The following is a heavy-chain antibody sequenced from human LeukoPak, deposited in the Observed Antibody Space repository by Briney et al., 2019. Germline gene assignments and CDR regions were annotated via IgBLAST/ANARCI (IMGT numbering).Heavy chain of an antibody. CDR2: IRYDGSNK. CDR1: GFTFSSYG. J-gene: IGHJ6*03. CDR3: AKSYYDFRSDYYMDV. Sequence: GGSLRLSCAASGFTFSSYGMHWVRQAPGKGLEWVAFIRYDGSNKYYADSVKGRFTISRDNSKNTLYLQMNSLRAEDTAVYYCAKSYYDFRSDYYMDVWGKGTTVTVSS. V-gene: IGHV3-30*02. D-gene: IGHD3-3*01.